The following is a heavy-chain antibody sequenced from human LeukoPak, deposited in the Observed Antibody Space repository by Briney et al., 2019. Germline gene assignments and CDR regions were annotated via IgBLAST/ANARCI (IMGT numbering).Heavy chain of an antibody. Sequence: PSETLSLTCTVSGYSISSGYYWGWIRQPPGKGLEWIGSIYHSGSTYYNPSLKSRVTISVDTSKNQFSLKLSSVTAADTAVYYCARVRRDGYNFRGSWGQGTLVTVSS. CDR2: IYHSGST. CDR1: GYSISSGYY. CDR3: ARVRRDGYNFRGS. J-gene: IGHJ4*02. D-gene: IGHD5-24*01. V-gene: IGHV4-38-2*02.